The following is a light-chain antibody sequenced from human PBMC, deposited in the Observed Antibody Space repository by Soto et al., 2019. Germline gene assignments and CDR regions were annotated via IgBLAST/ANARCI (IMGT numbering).Light chain of an antibody. V-gene: IGKV3D-15*01. J-gene: IGKJ4*01. CDR1: HSVDSW. Sequence: EIVMTQSPATLSMSPGERATLSCRASHSVDSWLAWYQQKPGQAPRLLIYDASTRATGLPARFSGSGSGTDFTLTISSLQSEDFAVYYCQHYTNWPLTFGGGTKVEIK. CDR3: QHYTNWPLT. CDR2: DAS.